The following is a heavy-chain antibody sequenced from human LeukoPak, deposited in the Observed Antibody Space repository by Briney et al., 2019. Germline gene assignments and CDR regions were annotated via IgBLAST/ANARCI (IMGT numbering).Heavy chain of an antibody. CDR3: AREMYYYDSSGYWDAFDI. CDR2: ISYDGSNK. D-gene: IGHD3-22*01. Sequence: PGGSLRLSCAASGFTFSSYAMHWVRQAPGKGLEWVAVISYDGSNKYYADSVKGRFTISRDNSKNTLYLQMNSLRAEDTAVYYCAREMYYYDSSGYWDAFDIWGQGTMVTVSS. J-gene: IGHJ3*02. CDR1: GFTFSSYA. V-gene: IGHV3-30*01.